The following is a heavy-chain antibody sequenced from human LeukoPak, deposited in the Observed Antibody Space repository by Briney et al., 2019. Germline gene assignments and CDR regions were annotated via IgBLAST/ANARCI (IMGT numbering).Heavy chain of an antibody. V-gene: IGHV1-2*02. CDR1: GYTFTGYY. CDR3: AKGTTVVPNFDY. J-gene: IGHJ4*02. CDR2: INPNSGGT. Sequence: GASVKVSCKASGYTFTGYYMHWVRQAPGQGLEWMGWINPNSGGTICAQKFKGRVTMTRDTSISTAYMDLSRLRSDDTAMYYCAKGTTVVPNFDYWGQGTLVTVSS. D-gene: IGHD4-11*01.